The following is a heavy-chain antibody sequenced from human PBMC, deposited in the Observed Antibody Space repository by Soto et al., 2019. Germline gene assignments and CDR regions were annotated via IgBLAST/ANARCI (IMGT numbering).Heavy chain of an antibody. D-gene: IGHD3-16*02. J-gene: IGHJ6*02. CDR2: ISWDGGST. Sequence: GGSLRLSCAASGFTFDDYTMHWVRQAPGKGLEWVSLISWDGGSTYYADSVKGRFTISRDNSKNSLYLQMNSLRTEDTALYYCAKDRMGDGELSLSYYYYYGMDVWGQGTTVTVSS. CDR1: GFTFDDYT. V-gene: IGHV3-43*01. CDR3: AKDRMGDGELSLSYYYYYGMDV.